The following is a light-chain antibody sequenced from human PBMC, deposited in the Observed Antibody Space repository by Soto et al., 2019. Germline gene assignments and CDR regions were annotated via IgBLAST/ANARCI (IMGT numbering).Light chain of an antibody. CDR2: GAS. CDR3: QKYNSAPLT. CDR1: QSVTSNY. Sequence: EIVLTQSPDTLSLSPGERATLSCRASQSVTSNYLAWYQQKPGQAPRLLIYGASSRATGIPDRFSGSGSGTDFSLTISRLEPEDVATYYCQKYNSAPLTFGQGTKLEIK. J-gene: IGKJ2*01. V-gene: IGKV3-20*01.